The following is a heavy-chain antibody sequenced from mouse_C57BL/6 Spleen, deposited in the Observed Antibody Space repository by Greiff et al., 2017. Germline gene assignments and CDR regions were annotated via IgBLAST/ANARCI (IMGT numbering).Heavy chain of an antibody. J-gene: IGHJ2*01. CDR2: IYPGDGDT. D-gene: IGHD2-1*01. V-gene: IGHV1-80*01. CDR3: ILYYGNYVYYFDY. CDR1: GYAFSSYW. Sequence: VQLQQSGAELVKPGASVKISCKASGYAFSSYWMNWVKQRPGEGLEWIGQIYPGDGDTNYNGKFKGKATLTADKSSSTAYMQLSSLTSEDSAVYFCILYYGNYVYYFDYWGQGTTLTVSS.